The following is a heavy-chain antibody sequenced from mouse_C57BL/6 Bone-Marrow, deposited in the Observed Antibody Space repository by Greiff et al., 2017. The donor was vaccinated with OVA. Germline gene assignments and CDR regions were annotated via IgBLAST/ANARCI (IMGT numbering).Heavy chain of an antibody. V-gene: IGHV14-3*01. J-gene: IGHJ4*01. Sequence: EVKLVESVAELVRPGASVKLSCTASGFNIKNTYMHWVKQRPEQGLEWIGRIDPANGNTKYAPKFQGKATITADTSSNTAYLQLSSLTSEDTAIYYCACGITTVKGYAMDYWGQGTSVTVSS. D-gene: IGHD1-1*01. CDR3: ACGITTVKGYAMDY. CDR2: IDPANGNT. CDR1: GFNIKNTY.